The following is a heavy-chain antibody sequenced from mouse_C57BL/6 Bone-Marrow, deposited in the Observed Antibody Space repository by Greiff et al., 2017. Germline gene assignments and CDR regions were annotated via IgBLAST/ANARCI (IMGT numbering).Heavy chain of an antibody. CDR3: ARQGYYGNCFFAY. Sequence: EVKLEESGGGLVQPGGSLKLSCAASGFTFSDYYMHWVRQTPEKRLEWVAYISNGGGSTYYPHTVKGRFTLSRDNAKNTRYLQMSRLKSEDTAIYYCARQGYYGNCFFAYWGQGTLVTVSA. CDR2: ISNGGGST. V-gene: IGHV5-12*01. J-gene: IGHJ3*01. CDR1: GFTFSDYY. D-gene: IGHD1-1*01.